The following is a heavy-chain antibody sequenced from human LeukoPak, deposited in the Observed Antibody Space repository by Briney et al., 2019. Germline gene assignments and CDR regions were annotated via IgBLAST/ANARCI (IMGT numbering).Heavy chain of an antibody. J-gene: IGHJ5*02. V-gene: IGHV1-46*01. CDR1: GYTFTSYY. CDR3: ARAGSGSRDP. Sequence: GASVKVSCKASGYTFTSYYMHWMRQAPGQGLEWVGIINPSGGSTSYAQKFQGRVTMTRDTSTSTAYMELSRLRSDDTAVYYCARAGSGSRDPWGQGTLVTVSS. D-gene: IGHD1-14*01. CDR2: INPSGGST.